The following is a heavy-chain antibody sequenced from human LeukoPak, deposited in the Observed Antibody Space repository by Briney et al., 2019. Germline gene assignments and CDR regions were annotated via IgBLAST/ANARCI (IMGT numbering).Heavy chain of an antibody. CDR1: GYTFTRYG. D-gene: IGHD3-22*01. V-gene: IGHV1-18*01. CDR3: ARDLLYYDSSGKPPGDY. J-gene: IGHJ4*02. Sequence: ASVKVSCKASGYTFTRYGIIWVRQAPGQGLEWMGWISAYNGNTKYAQKPQGRVTMTTDTSTSTACMALRSLRSDDTAVYYCARDLLYYDSSGKPPGDYWGQGTLVTVSS. CDR2: ISAYNGNT.